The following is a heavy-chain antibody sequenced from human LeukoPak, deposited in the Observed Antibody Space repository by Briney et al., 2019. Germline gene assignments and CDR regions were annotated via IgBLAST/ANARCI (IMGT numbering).Heavy chain of an antibody. Sequence: SETLSLTCAVSGGSFRSSYWSWIRLPPGKGLEWIGFISYSGSSTYNPSLRSRVTISVDTSKNQVSLRLGSVTATDTAVYYCATEAGNGIEYWGQGTLVTVSS. CDR3: ATEAGNGIEY. J-gene: IGHJ4*02. D-gene: IGHD6-13*01. CDR1: GGSFRSSY. V-gene: IGHV4-59*08. CDR2: ISYSGSS.